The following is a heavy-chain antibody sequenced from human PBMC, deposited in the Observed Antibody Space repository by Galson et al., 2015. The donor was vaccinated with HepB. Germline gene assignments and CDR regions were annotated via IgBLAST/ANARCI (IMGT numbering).Heavy chain of an antibody. Sequence: SLRLSCAASGFTFSSYGMHWVRQAPGKGLEWVAVISYDGSDKYYADSVKGRFTISRDNSKNTLFLQMSSLRPDDTAVYYCAKSRSFRMWGQGTLVTVSS. CDR3: AKSRSFRM. D-gene: IGHD2/OR15-2a*01. V-gene: IGHV3-30*18. CDR1: GFTFSSYG. CDR2: ISYDGSDK. J-gene: IGHJ4*02.